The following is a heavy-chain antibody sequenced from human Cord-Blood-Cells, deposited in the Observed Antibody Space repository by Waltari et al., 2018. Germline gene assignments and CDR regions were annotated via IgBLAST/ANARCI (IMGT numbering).Heavy chain of an antibody. D-gene: IGHD6-13*01. J-gene: IGHJ4*02. CDR3: AREAAAAGTVDY. Sequence: QVQLVQSGAEVKKPGASVKVSCKASGYTFTGYYMHWVGQAPGQGLEWKGWINPNSGGTNYAQKFQGWVTMTRDTSISTAYMELSRLRSDDTAVYYCAREAAAAGTVDYWGQGTLVTVSS. V-gene: IGHV1-2*04. CDR2: INPNSGGT. CDR1: GYTFTGYY.